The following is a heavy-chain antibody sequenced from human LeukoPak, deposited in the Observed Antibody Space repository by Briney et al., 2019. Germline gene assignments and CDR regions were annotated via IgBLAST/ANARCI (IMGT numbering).Heavy chain of an antibody. Sequence: ASVKVSCKASGYTFTGYYMHWVRQAPGQGPEWMGWINPNSGGTNYAQKFQGRVTMTRDTSISTAYMELSRLRSDDTAVYYCARDRRYDSSGYVDAFDIWGQGTMVTVSS. D-gene: IGHD3-22*01. CDR1: GYTFTGYY. CDR3: ARDRRYDSSGYVDAFDI. J-gene: IGHJ3*02. V-gene: IGHV1-2*02. CDR2: INPNSGGT.